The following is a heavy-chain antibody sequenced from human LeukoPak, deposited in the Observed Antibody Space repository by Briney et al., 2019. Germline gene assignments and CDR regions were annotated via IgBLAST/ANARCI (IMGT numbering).Heavy chain of an antibody. CDR1: GHPFSSYG. J-gene: IGHJ4*02. V-gene: IGHV1-18*01. D-gene: IGHD3-22*01. Sequence: GASVKVSGKAAGHPFSSYGISRVRQAPGQGLEWMGWISAYNGNRYYAKKLQGRVTMTTDTSTSTAYMELRSLKSDDTAVYYCAREYGYYDSSGYYSDYWGQGTLVTVSS. CDR2: ISAYNGNR. CDR3: AREYGYYDSSGYYSDY.